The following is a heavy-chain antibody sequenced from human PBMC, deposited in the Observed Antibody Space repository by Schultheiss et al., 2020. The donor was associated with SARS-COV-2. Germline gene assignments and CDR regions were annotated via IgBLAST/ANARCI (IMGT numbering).Heavy chain of an antibody. CDR1: GFTFSSYE. Sequence: GGSLRLSCAASGFTFSSYEMNWVRQAPGKGLEWVSYISSSGSTIYYADSVKGRFTISRDNAKNSLYLQMNSLRAEDTAVYYCARDSSVGGRYDFWSGPNDYWGQGTLVTVSS. CDR3: ARDSSVGGRYDFWSGPNDY. V-gene: IGHV3-48*03. CDR2: ISSSGSTI. J-gene: IGHJ4*02. D-gene: IGHD3-3*01.